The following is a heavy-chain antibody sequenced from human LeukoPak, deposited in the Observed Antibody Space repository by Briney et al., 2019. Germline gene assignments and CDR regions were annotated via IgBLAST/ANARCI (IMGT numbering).Heavy chain of an antibody. CDR3: AKEPLIGAFDI. J-gene: IGHJ3*02. CDR2: ISYDGSNK. CDR1: GFTFSSYA. Sequence: GSLRLSCAASGFTFSSYAMHWVRQAPGKGLEWVAVISYDGSNKYYADSVKGRFTISRDNSKNTLYLQMNSLRAEDTAVYYCAKEPLIGAFDIWGQGTMVTVSS. V-gene: IGHV3-30-3*02. D-gene: IGHD2-8*01.